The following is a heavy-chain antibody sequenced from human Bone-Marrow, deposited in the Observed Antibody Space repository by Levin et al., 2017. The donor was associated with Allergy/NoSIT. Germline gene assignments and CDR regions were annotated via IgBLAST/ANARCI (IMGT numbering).Heavy chain of an antibody. CDR2: ISNDGTLK. V-gene: IGHV3-30-3*01. J-gene: IGHJ5*02. CDR3: AGAKAGYTSGWPGPFDP. CDR1: GFTFSSDA. Sequence: GGSLRLSCVASGFTFSSDAMHWVRQAPGKGLEWVALISNDGTLKYYADSVKGRFFISRDNSKNTLYLQMNSLTSDDTAFYYCAGAKAGYTSGWPGPFDPWGQGTLVTVSS. D-gene: IGHD6-19*01.